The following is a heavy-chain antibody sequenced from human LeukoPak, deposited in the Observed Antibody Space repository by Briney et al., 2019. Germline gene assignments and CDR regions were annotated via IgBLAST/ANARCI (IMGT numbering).Heavy chain of an antibody. CDR1: GFTFSSYA. CDR2: ISSSGDST. CDR3: AKVGTIETTEELNWFDP. J-gene: IGHJ5*02. Sequence: GGSLRLSCAASGFTFSSYAMIWVRQAPGKGLEWVSIISSSGDSTYYADSVKGRFTFSRDNSKNTLSLQMSSLGADDTAVYYCAKVGTIETTEELNWFDPWGQGTLVTVSS. V-gene: IGHV3-23*01. D-gene: IGHD4-11*01.